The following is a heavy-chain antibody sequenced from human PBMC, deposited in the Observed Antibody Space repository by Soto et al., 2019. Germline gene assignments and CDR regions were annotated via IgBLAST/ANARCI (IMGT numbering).Heavy chain of an antibody. CDR3: AREQSGRRSLDS. CDR2: ISSSGSYT. CDR1: GFTFSHYS. Sequence: GGSLRLSCAASGFTFSHYSMTWIRQAPGKGLEWVSYISSSGSYTKYADSLQGRFIVSRDSARNSFFLQMHSLRADDTAVYYCAREQSGRRSLDSWSQGTLVTVYS. D-gene: IGHD1-26*01. V-gene: IGHV3-11*06. J-gene: IGHJ4*02.